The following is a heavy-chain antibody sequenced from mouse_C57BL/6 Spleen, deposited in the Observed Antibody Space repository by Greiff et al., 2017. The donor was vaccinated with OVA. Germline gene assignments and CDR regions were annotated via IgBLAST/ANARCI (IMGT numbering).Heavy chain of an antibody. J-gene: IGHJ3*01. CDR1: GYTFTSYW. D-gene: IGHD1-1*01. CDR3: ARVYYGSSPWFAY. Sequence: VQLQQPGAELVRPGTSVKLSCKASGYTFTSYWMHWVKQRPGQGLEWIGVIDPSDSYTNYNQKFKGKATLTVDTSSSTAYMQLSSLTSEDSAVYYCARVYYGSSPWFAYWGQGTLVTVSA. CDR2: IDPSDSYT. V-gene: IGHV1-59*01.